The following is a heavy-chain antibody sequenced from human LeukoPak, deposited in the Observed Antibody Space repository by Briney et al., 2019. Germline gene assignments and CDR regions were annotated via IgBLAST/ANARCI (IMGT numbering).Heavy chain of an antibody. CDR1: GDSIKNYY. V-gene: IGHV4-59*01. CDR3: ARFGTFGENWFDP. CDR2: LHYDGST. J-gene: IGHJ5*02. Sequence: SETLSLTCAVSGDSIKNYYWNWIRQPPGKGLEWIGYLHYDGSTNYNPSLKSRVTTSVETAKNQFSLKLTSVTAADTAVYYCARFGTFGENWFDPWGQGTLVIVSS. D-gene: IGHD3-10*01.